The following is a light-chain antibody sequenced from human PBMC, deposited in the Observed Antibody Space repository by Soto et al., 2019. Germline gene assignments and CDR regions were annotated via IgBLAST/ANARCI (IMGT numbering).Light chain of an antibody. CDR1: QSISSW. CDR3: QQYNSYSRT. V-gene: IGKV1-5*03. Sequence: DIHMTQSPSTLSASVGDRVTITCRASQSISSWLAWYQQKPGKAPKLLIYKASSLESGVPSRFSGSGSGTEFTLTISSLQPDDFATYYCQQYNSYSRTFXQGTKVDIK. J-gene: IGKJ1*01. CDR2: KAS.